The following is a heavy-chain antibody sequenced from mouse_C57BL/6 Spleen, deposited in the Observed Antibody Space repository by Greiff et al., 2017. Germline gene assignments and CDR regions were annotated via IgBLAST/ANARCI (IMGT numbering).Heavy chain of an antibody. Sequence: VQLLQSGPELVKPGASVKISCKASGYSFTGYYMNWVKQSPEKSLEWIGEINPSTGGTTYNQKFKAKATLTVDKSSSTAYMQLKSLTSEDSAVYYCAGWDWFDYWGQGTLVTVSA. V-gene: IGHV1-42*01. J-gene: IGHJ3*01. D-gene: IGHD4-1*01. CDR2: INPSTGGT. CDR1: GYSFTGYY. CDR3: AGWDWFDY.